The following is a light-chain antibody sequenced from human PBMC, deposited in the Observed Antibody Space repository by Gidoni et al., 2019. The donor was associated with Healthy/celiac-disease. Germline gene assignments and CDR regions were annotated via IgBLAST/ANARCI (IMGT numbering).Light chain of an antibody. CDR1: QSVSSSY. Sequence: EIVLTQSPGTLSLSPGERATLSCRASQSVSSSYLAWYQQKPGQAPRLLIYCASSRATGIPDRFSGSGSGTDFTLTISRLEPEDFAVYYFQQYGSSPWMFGQGTKVEIK. CDR2: CAS. J-gene: IGKJ1*01. CDR3: QQYGSSPWM. V-gene: IGKV3-20*01.